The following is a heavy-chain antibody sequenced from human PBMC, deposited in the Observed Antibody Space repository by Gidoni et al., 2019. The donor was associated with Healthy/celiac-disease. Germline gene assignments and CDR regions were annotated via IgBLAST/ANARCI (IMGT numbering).Heavy chain of an antibody. CDR2: IWYDGSNK. D-gene: IGHD5-18*01. J-gene: IGHJ4*02. V-gene: IGHV3-33*01. CDR1: GFTFSSYG. Sequence: QVQLVESGGGVVQPGRSLRLSCAASGFTFSSYGMHWVRQAPGKGLGWVAVIWYDGSNKYYADSVKGRFTISRDNSKNTLYLQMNSLRAEDTAVFYCARGGYSYGLDYWGQGTLVTVSS. CDR3: ARGGYSYGLDY.